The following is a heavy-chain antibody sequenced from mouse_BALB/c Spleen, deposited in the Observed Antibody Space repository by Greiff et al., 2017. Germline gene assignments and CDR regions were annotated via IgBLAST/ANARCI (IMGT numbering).Heavy chain of an antibody. Sequence: EVKVVESGGGLVQPGGSLRLSCATSGFTFTDYYMSWVRQPPGKALEWLGFIRNKANGYTTEYSSSVKGRFTISRDNSQSILYLQMNTLRAEDSATYYCARGHYGSREAMDYWGQGTSVTVSS. D-gene: IGHD1-1*01. CDR3: ARGHYGSREAMDY. J-gene: IGHJ4*01. V-gene: IGHV7-3*02. CDR1: GFTFTDYY. CDR2: IRNKANGYTT.